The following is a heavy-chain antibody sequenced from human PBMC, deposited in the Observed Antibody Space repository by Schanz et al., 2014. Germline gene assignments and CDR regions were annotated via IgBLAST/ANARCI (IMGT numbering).Heavy chain of an antibody. Sequence: EVQLVESGGGLVQPGGSLRLSCAVSGFTFSSHWMHWVRQDPGKGLVWVARINSVGSNTDYADSVTGRFTISKDNAKNTLYLQMNTLRAEDTAVYYCARKMKLGVYGGKGHDSLDIWGQGTMVTVSS. CDR1: GFTFSSHW. V-gene: IGHV3-74*02. D-gene: IGHD4-17*01. CDR2: INSVGSNT. CDR3: ARKMKLGVYGGKGHDSLDI. J-gene: IGHJ3*02.